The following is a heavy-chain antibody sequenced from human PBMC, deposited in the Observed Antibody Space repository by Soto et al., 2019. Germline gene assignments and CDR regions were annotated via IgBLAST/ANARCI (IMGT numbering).Heavy chain of an antibody. V-gene: IGHV4-34*01. J-gene: IGHJ4*02. CDR2: INHSGST. D-gene: IGHD3-10*01. Sequence: SETLSLTCAVYGGSFSGYYWSWIRQPPGKGLEWIGEINHSGSTNYNPSLKSRVTISVDTSKNQFSLKLSSVTAADTAVYYCARGKRRSGSYPAFDYWGQGTLVTVSS. CDR1: GGSFSGYY. CDR3: ARGKRRSGSYPAFDY.